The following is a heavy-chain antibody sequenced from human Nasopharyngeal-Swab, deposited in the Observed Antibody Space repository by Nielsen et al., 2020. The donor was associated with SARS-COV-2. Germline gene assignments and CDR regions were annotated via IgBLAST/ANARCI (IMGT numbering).Heavy chain of an antibody. Sequence: GGSLRLSCAASGFTFSSYWMSWVRQAPGKGLEWVANIKQDGSEKYYVDSVKGRFTISRDNAKNSLYLQMNSLRAEDTAVYYCASSHYDFWSGYYLGVDYWGQGTLVTVFS. CDR3: ASSHYDFWSGYYLGVDY. CDR2: IKQDGSEK. J-gene: IGHJ4*02. CDR1: GFTFSSYW. D-gene: IGHD3-3*01. V-gene: IGHV3-7*01.